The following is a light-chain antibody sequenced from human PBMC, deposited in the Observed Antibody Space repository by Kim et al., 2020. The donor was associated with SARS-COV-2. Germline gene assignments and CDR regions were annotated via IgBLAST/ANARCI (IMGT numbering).Light chain of an antibody. V-gene: IGKV3-20*01. J-gene: IGKJ4*01. CDR3: QQYDMSPLT. Sequence: LSPGERATLSCRASQSVSSSYLAWYQQKPGQAPRLLIYGASSRATGIPDRFSGSESGTDFTLTISRLEPEDFAVYYCQQYDMSPLTFGGGTKLEIK. CDR1: QSVSSSY. CDR2: GAS.